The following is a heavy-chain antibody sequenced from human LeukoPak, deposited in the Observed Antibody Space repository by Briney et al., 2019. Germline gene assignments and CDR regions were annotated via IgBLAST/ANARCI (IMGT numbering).Heavy chain of an antibody. CDR3: ATPSYYYGSGSYPHYLDY. D-gene: IGHD3-10*01. CDR2: LNWNGGST. J-gene: IGHJ4*02. CDR1: GFTFEDNG. V-gene: IGHV3-20*04. Sequence: GGSLRLSCAASGFTFEDNGMSWVRQAPGKGLEWVSGLNWNGGSTGYADSVKGRFTISRDNARNSLYLQMNSLRTEDTALYYCATPSYYYGSGSYPHYLDYWGQGTLVTVSA.